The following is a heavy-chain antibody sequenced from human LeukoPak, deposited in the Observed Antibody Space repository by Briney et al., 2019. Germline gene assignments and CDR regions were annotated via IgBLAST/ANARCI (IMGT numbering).Heavy chain of an antibody. J-gene: IGHJ4*02. CDR2: INHSGST. Sequence: PSETLSLTCAVYGGSFSGYYWSWIRQPAGKGLEWIGEINHSGSTNYNPSLKSRVTISVDTSKNQFSLKLSSVTAADTAVYYCARVRRYYDSSGYFDYWGQGTLVTVSS. CDR3: ARVRRYYDSSGYFDY. V-gene: IGHV4-34*01. CDR1: GGSFSGYY. D-gene: IGHD3-22*01.